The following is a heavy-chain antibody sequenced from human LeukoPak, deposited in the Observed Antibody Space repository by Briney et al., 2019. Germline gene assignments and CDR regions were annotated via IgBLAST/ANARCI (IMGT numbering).Heavy chain of an antibody. CDR1: GFTFDDYG. D-gene: IGHD3-22*01. Sequence: GGSLRLSCAASGFTFDDYGMSWVRQAPGKGLEWVSGINWNGGSTGYADSVKGRFTISRDNAKNSLYLQMNSLRAEDTALYYCAREYNDSSGYYYPFDYWGQGTLVTVSS. CDR2: INWNGGST. J-gene: IGHJ4*02. V-gene: IGHV3-20*04. CDR3: AREYNDSSGYYYPFDY.